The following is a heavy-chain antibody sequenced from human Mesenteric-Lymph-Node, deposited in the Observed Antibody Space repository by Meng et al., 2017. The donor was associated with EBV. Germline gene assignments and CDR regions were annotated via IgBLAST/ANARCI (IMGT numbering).Heavy chain of an antibody. J-gene: IGHJ4*01. CDR3: ASSRPLAGNWTYHY. Sequence: QVQLQQSGPGLVKPSQTLSLTCAISGDSVSSDSAAWNWIRQSPSRGLEWLGRTYYRSKWYNDYAVSVKSRITINPDTSKNQFSLQLNSVTPEDTAVYYCASSRPLAGNWTYHYWGQEPWSPSPQ. CDR1: GDSVSSDSAA. V-gene: IGHV6-1*01. CDR2: TYYRSKWYN. D-gene: IGHD1-7*01.